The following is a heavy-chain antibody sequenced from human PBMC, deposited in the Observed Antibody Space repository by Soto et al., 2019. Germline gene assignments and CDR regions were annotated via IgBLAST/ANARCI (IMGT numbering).Heavy chain of an antibody. J-gene: IGHJ5*02. D-gene: IGHD2-15*01. CDR1: GYTLTELS. CDR3: ATEVVVAATLYNWFDP. CDR2: FDPEDGET. Sequence: ASVKVSCKVSGYTLTELSMHWVRQAPGKGLEWMGGFDPEDGETIYAQKFQGRVTMTEDTSTDTAYMELSSLRSEDTAVYYCATEVVVAATLYNWFDPWGQGTLVTVSS. V-gene: IGHV1-24*01.